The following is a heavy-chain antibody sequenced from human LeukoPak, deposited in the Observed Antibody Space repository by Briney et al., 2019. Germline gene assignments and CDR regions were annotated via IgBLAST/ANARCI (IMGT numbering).Heavy chain of an antibody. CDR2: IVVGSGNT. CDR3: AADHDYSPSYDSYGPLDP. V-gene: IGHV1-58*01. CDR1: GFTFTTSA. Sequence: TSVKVSCKASGFTFTTSAVQWVRQARGQRLEWIGWIVVGSGNTNYAQKFQERVTITRDMSTSTAYMELSSLRSEDTAVYYCAADHDYSPSYDSYGPLDPWGQGTLITVSS. D-gene: IGHD4-11*01. J-gene: IGHJ5*02.